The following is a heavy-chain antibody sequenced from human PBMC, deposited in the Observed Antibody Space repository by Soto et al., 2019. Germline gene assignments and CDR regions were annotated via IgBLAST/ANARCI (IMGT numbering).Heavy chain of an antibody. Sequence: PGGSLRLSCAASGFTFDDYVMHWVRQAPGKGLEWVSGISWNSGSIGYADSVKGRFTISRDNAKNSLYLQMNSLRAEDTALYYCAKDIKYGGLGDAFDIWGQGTMVTVSS. V-gene: IGHV3-9*01. J-gene: IGHJ3*02. CDR2: ISWNSGSI. D-gene: IGHD3-10*01. CDR1: GFTFDDYV. CDR3: AKDIKYGGLGDAFDI.